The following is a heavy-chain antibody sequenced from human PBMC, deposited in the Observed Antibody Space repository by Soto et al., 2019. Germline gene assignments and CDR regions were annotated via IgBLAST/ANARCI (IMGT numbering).Heavy chain of an antibody. CDR3: VKVEGWLQLSGYFQH. V-gene: IGHV3-64D*08. D-gene: IGHD5-12*01. CDR1: GFTFSSYA. Sequence: GGSLRLSCSASGFTFSSYAMHWVRQAPGKGLEYVSAISSNGGSTYYADSVKGRFTISRDNSKNTLYLQMSSLRAEDTAVYYCVKVEGWLQLSGYFQHWGQGTLVTVSS. J-gene: IGHJ1*01. CDR2: ISSNGGST.